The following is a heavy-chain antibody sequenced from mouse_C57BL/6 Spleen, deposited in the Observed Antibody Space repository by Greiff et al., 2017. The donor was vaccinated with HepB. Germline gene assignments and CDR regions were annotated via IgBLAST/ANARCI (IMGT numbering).Heavy chain of an antibody. V-gene: IGHV5-4*03. J-gene: IGHJ2*01. CDR3: ASDDGYYDY. CDR2: ISDGGSYT. Sequence: EVKLMESGGGLVKPGGSLKLSCAASGFTFSSYAMSWVRQTPEKRLEWVATISDGGSYTYYPDNVKGRFTISRDNAKNNLYLQMSHLKSEDTAMYYCASDDGYYDYWGQGTTLTVSS. CDR1: GFTFSSYA. D-gene: IGHD2-3*01.